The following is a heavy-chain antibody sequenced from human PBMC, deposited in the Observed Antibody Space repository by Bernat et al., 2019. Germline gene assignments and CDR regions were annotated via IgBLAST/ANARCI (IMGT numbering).Heavy chain of an antibody. CDR3: ARRPLVGGEKRGGFYFDY. CDR2: IYYSGST. V-gene: IGHV4-59*08. CDR1: GGSISSYY. D-gene: IGHD1-26*01. Sequence: QVQLQESGPGLVKPSETLSLTCTVSGGSISSYYWSWIRQPPGKGLEWIGYIYYSGSTNYNPSLKSRVIISVDTSKNQFSLKLSSVTAADTAVYYCARRPLVGGEKRGGFYFDYWGQGTLVTVSS. J-gene: IGHJ4*02.